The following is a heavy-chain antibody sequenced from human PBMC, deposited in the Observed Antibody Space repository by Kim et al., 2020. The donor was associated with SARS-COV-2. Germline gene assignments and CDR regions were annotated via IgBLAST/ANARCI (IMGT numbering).Heavy chain of an antibody. Sequence: GGSLRLSCAASGFTFSSYSMNWVRQAPGKGLEWVSSISSSSSYIYYADSVKGRFTISRDNAKNSLYLQMNSLRAEDTAVYYCARVRTVVHTDYFDYWGQGTLVTVSS. V-gene: IGHV3-21*01. J-gene: IGHJ4*02. CDR3: ARVRTVVHTDYFDY. CDR1: GFTFSSYS. D-gene: IGHD1-1*01. CDR2: ISSSSSYI.